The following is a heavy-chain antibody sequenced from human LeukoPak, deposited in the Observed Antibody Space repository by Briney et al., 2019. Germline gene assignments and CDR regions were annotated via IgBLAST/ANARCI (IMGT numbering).Heavy chain of an antibody. Sequence: ASVKVSCKASGYTFTGYYMHWVRQAPGQGLEWMGWINPNSGGTNYAQKFQGRVTMTRDTSISTAYMELSRLRSDDTAVYYCARDSGSPHPWYFDYWGQGTLVTVSS. CDR3: ARDSGSPHPWYFDY. CDR2: INPNSGGT. J-gene: IGHJ4*02. D-gene: IGHD1-26*01. V-gene: IGHV1-2*02. CDR1: GYTFTGYY.